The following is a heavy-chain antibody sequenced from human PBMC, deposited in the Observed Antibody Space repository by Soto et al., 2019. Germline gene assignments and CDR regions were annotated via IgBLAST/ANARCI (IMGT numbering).Heavy chain of an antibody. J-gene: IGHJ6*02. V-gene: IGHV2-5*02. D-gene: IGHD4-17*01. CDR2: IYWDDDK. CDR1: GFSLSTSGVG. CDR3: AHNCDYFGGMDV. Sequence: QITLKESGPTLVKPTQTLTLTCTFSGFSLSTSGVGVGWIRQPPGKALEWLALIYWDDDKRYSPSLKSRPTISKATSKKQVVPTTTNMDHVDTAAYYCAHNCDYFGGMDVWGQGTTVTVSS.